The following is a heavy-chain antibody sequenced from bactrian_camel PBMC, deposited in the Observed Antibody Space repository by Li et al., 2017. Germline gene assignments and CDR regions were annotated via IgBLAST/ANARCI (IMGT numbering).Heavy chain of an antibody. V-gene: IGHV3-3*01. Sequence: QVQLVESGGGSVQAGNSLTLSCAASGHTFRRNCMGWFRQAPGKEREGVGAIYRGGGSTFYADSVKGRFTISQDNAKNTMYLQMHSLKPEDTAMYYCAAVRTDEGLCRADYWDTFGPDYRGQGTQVTVS. CDR1: GHTFRRNC. J-gene: IGHJ4*01. D-gene: IGHD4*01. CDR2: IYRGGGST. CDR3: AAVRTDEGLCRADYWDTFGPDY.